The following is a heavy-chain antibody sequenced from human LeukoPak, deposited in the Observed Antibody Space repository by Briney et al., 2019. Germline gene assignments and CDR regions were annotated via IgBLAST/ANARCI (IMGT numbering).Heavy chain of an antibody. J-gene: IGHJ3*02. V-gene: IGHV3-7*01. Sequence: GGSLRLSCAASGFTFSSYWMSWVRQAPGKGLEWVANIKQDGSEKYYVDSVKGRFTISRDNAKNSLYLQMNSLRAEDTAVYYCARDSGSYGRTDAFDIWGQGTMVTVSS. CDR1: GFTFSSYW. CDR2: IKQDGSEK. CDR3: ARDSGSYGRTDAFDI. D-gene: IGHD3-10*01.